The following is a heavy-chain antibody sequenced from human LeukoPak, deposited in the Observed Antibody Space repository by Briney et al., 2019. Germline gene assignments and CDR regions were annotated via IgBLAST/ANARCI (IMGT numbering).Heavy chain of an antibody. D-gene: IGHD3-16*01. Sequence: GGSLRLSCAASGFIFSEHSMGWVRLAPGKGLEWVSSISSSSRLIYYADSEKGRFTISRDNAKNSLFLQMHSLRADDTAVYYCVTGDDPDYAWENHRLDAFDIWGQGTMVTVSS. CDR2: ISSSSRLI. CDR1: GFIFSEHS. V-gene: IGHV3-21*01. J-gene: IGHJ3*02. CDR3: VTGDDPDYAWENHRLDAFDI.